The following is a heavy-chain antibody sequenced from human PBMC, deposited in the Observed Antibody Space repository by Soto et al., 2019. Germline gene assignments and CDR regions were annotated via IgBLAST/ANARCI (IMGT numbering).Heavy chain of an antibody. CDR3: ERWLCDRVTVTTPPSL. D-gene: IGHD4-17*01. CDR2: IIPIFGTA. J-gene: IGHJ4*02. CDR1: GGTFSSYA. V-gene: IGHV1-69*13. Sequence: VASVKVSCKASGGTFSSYAISWVRQAPGQGLEWMGGIIPIFGTANYAQKFQGRVTITADESTSTAYMELSSLRSEDTAVYYCERWLCDRVTVTTPPSLWGQGNLVTVSS.